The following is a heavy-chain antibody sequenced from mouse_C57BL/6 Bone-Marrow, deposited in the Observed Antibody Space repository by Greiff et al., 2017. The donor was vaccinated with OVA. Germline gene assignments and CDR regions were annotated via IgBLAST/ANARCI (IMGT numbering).Heavy chain of an antibody. CDR1: GYTFTSYW. CDR2: IYPGSGST. V-gene: IGHV1-55*01. J-gene: IGHJ1*03. Sequence: VQLQQPGAELVKPGASVKMSCKASGYTFTSYWITWVKQRPGQGLEWIGDIYPGSGSTNYNEKFKSKATLTVDTSSSTAYMQLSSLTSEDSAVYYCASPYYYGSSLRALGWYFDVWGTGTTVTVSS. D-gene: IGHD1-1*01. CDR3: ASPYYYGSSLRALGWYFDV.